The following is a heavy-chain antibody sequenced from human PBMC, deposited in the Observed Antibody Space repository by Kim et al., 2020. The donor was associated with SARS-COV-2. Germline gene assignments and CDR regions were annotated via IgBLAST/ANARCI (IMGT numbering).Heavy chain of an antibody. CDR1: GFTFSSYS. J-gene: IGHJ5*02. V-gene: IGHV3-48*02. Sequence: GGSLRLSCAASGFTFSSYSMNWVRQAPGKGLEWVSYISSSSSTIYYADSVKGRFTISRDNAKNSLYLQMNSLRDEDTAVYYCARDLMSGYDSRAYWFDPWGQGTLVTVSS. CDR3: ARDLMSGYDSRAYWFDP. CDR2: ISSSSSTI. D-gene: IGHD5-12*01.